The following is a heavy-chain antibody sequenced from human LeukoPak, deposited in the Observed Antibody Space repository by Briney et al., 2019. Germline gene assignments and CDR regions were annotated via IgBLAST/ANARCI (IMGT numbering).Heavy chain of an antibody. CDR2: IIPIFGIA. CDR1: GGTFSSYA. Sequence: SVKVSCKASGGTFSSYAISWVRQAPGQGLEWMGRIIPIFGIANYAQKFQGRVTITADKSTSTAYMELSSLRSEDTAVYYCARSSHLGWYYYFDYWGQGTLVTVSS. CDR3: ARSSHLGWYYYFDY. J-gene: IGHJ4*02. V-gene: IGHV1-69*04. D-gene: IGHD3-3*01.